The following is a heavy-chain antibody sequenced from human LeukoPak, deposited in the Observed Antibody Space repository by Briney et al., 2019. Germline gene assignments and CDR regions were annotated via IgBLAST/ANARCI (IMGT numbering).Heavy chain of an antibody. CDR1: GGTFSSYA. J-gene: IGHJ4*02. Sequence: SVKVSCKASGGTFSSYAISWVRQAPGQGLEWMGGIIPIFGTANYAQKFQGRVTITADESTSTAYMELRSLRSDDTAVYYCARVVQDQQLVRRVDYWGQGTLVTVSS. D-gene: IGHD6-13*01. CDR2: IIPIFGTA. V-gene: IGHV1-69*13. CDR3: ARVVQDQQLVRRVDY.